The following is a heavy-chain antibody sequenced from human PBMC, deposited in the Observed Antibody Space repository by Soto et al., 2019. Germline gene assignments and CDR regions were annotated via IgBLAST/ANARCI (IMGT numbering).Heavy chain of an antibody. CDR1: GGSISSGGYY. Sequence: QVQLQESGPGLVKPSQTLSLTCTVSGGSISSGGYYWSWIRQHPGKGLEWSGYIYYSGNTYYNPSLRSRVTISVDTSKNQFSLKLRSVTAADTVVYYCAREGDYGDYGSDYWGQGTLVTVSS. CDR3: AREGDYGDYGSDY. D-gene: IGHD4-17*01. J-gene: IGHJ4*02. V-gene: IGHV4-31*03. CDR2: IYYSGNT.